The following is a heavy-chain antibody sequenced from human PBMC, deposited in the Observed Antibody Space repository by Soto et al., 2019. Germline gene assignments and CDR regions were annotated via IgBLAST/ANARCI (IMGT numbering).Heavy chain of an antibody. D-gene: IGHD1-26*01. Sequence: PSETLSLTCTVSGGSISSYYWSWIRQPPGKGLEWIGYIYYSGSTYYNPSLKSRVTISRDNSKNTLYLQMNCLRAEDTAVYYCAKGSYRPHDYWGQGTLVTVSS. V-gene: IGHV4-59*12. J-gene: IGHJ4*02. CDR2: IYYSGST. CDR1: GGSISSYY. CDR3: AKGSYRPHDY.